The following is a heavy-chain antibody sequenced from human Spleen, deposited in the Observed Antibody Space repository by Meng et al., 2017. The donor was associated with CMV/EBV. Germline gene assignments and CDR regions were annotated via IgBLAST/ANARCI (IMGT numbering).Heavy chain of an antibody. V-gene: IGHV3-9*01. J-gene: IGHJ4*02. D-gene: IGHD3-22*01. CDR3: AKDRDTMIVVVTIDY. CDR1: GFTFDDYA. CDR2: ISWNSGSI. Sequence: GGSLRLSCAASGFTFDDYAMHWVRQAPGKGLEWVSGISWNSGSIHYADSVKGRFTISRDNSKNTLYLQMNSLRAEDTAVYYCAKDRDTMIVVVTIDYWGQGTLVTVSS.